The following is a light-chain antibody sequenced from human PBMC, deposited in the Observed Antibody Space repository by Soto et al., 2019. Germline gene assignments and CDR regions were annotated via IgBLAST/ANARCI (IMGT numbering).Light chain of an antibody. Sequence: QSALTQPASVSDSPGQSITISCTGTSSDVGGYNFISWYQHHPGKAPKLVIYDVNNRPSGISYRFSGSKSGNTASLTISGLQAEDEADYYCASYTRTTTLVFGGGTKVTVL. J-gene: IGLJ2*01. V-gene: IGLV2-14*01. CDR3: ASYTRTTTLV. CDR1: SSDVGGYNF. CDR2: DVN.